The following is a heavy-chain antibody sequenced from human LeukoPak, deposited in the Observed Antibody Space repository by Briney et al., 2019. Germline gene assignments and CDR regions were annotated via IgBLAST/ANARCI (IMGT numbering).Heavy chain of an antibody. CDR2: ISSSSSYI. CDR1: GFTFSSYT. Sequence: GGSLRLSCAASGFTFSSYTMNWVRQAPGKGLEWVSFISSSSSYIYYADSVKGRFTISRDNAKNSLYLQMNSLRAEDTAVYYCARAFGDGDYFDYWGQGTLVTVSS. CDR3: ARAFGDGDYFDY. D-gene: IGHD3-10*01. V-gene: IGHV3-21*01. J-gene: IGHJ4*02.